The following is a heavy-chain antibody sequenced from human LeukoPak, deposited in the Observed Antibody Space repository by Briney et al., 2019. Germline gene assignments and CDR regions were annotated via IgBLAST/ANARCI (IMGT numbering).Heavy chain of an antibody. CDR1: GFTVITND. CDR2: LYSDGNT. Sequence: AGSLRLSCAASGFTVITNDMTWVRQAPGKGLEWVSVLYSDGNTKYADSVQGRFTISRDNSKNTLYLEMNSLRPDDTAVYYCARGVEPLAANTLAYWGQGTLVTVSS. D-gene: IGHD1-14*01. J-gene: IGHJ4*02. V-gene: IGHV3-53*01. CDR3: ARGVEPLAANTLAY.